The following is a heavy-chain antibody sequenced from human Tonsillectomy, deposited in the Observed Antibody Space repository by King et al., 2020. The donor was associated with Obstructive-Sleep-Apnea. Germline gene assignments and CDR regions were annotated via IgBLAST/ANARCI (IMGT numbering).Heavy chain of an antibody. V-gene: IGHV3-11*01. CDR3: TRVMFYYDSRAFDY. D-gene: IGHD3-22*01. CDR2: ISGSGKII. J-gene: IGHJ4*02. CDR1: GFTFSDYY. Sequence: VQLVESGGGLVKPGGSLRLSCAVSGFTFSDYYMSWIRQAPGKGLEWVSYISGSGKIIYSADSVKGRFTISRDNAKNSLYLQMSSLRAEDTAVYYCTRVMFYYDSRAFDYWGQGTLVTVSS.